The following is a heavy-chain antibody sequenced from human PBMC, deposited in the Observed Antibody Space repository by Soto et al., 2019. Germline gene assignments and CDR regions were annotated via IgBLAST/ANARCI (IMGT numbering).Heavy chain of an antibody. Sequence: SETLSLTCAVYGGSFSGYYWSWIRQPPGKGLEWIGEINHSGSTNYNPSLKSRVTISVDTSKNQFSLKLSSVTAADTAVYYCARWRITIFGVVIEYFQHWGQGTLVTVSS. CDR3: ARWRITIFGVVIEYFQH. CDR1: GGSFSGYY. V-gene: IGHV4-34*01. J-gene: IGHJ1*01. CDR2: INHSGST. D-gene: IGHD3-3*01.